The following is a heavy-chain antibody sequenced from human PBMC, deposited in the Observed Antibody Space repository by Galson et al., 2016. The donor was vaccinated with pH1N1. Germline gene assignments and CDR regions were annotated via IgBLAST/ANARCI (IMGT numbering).Heavy chain of an antibody. J-gene: IGHJ4*01. CDR2: ISWNRGSI. CDR1: GFTFDDYG. D-gene: IGHD5-18*01. V-gene: IGHV3-9*01. CDR3: AKTGGYSYGYFDY. Sequence: SLRLSCAASGFTFDDYGMHWVRQAPGRGLEWVSGISWNRGSIGYADSVKGRFTISRDNAKNSLYLQINSLRAEDTALYYCAKTGGYSYGYFDYWGQGTPVTVSS.